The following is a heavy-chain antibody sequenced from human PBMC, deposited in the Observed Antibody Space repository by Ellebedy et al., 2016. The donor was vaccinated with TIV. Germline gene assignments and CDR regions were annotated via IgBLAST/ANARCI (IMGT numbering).Heavy chain of an antibody. V-gene: IGHV7-4-1*02. Sequence: ASVKVSCKASGYTFARYAMNWVRQAPGQGLEWMGWINTNTGNPTYAQGFTGRFVFSLDTSVSTAYLQISSLKAEDTAVYYCARDLGITMIVVVGDAFDIWGQGTMVTVSS. CDR1: GYTFARYA. J-gene: IGHJ3*02. CDR2: INTNTGNP. CDR3: ARDLGITMIVVVGDAFDI. D-gene: IGHD3-22*01.